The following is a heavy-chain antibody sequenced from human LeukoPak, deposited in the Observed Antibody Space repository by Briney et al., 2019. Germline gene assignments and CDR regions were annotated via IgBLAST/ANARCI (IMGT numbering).Heavy chain of an antibody. CDR3: ARDGSVVVPAAILRPCWFDP. Sequence: PSETLSLTCTVSGGSISSYYWSWIRQPAGKGLEWIGRIYNSGSTNYNPSLKSRVTMSVDTSKNQFSLKLSSVTAADTAVYYCARDGSVVVPAAILRPCWFDPWGQGTLVTVSS. CDR2: IYNSGST. CDR1: GGSISSYY. D-gene: IGHD2-2*02. J-gene: IGHJ5*02. V-gene: IGHV4-4*07.